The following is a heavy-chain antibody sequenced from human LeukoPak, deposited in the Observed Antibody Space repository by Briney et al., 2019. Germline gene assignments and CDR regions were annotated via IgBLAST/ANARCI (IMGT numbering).Heavy chain of an antibody. CDR1: GFTFSSYA. V-gene: IGHV3-23*01. CDR3: AKHSGNYYFDY. J-gene: IGHJ4*02. CDR2: IAGGGGRT. Sequence: GGSLRLSCAASGFTFSSYAMTWVRQAPGKGLEWVSAIAGGGGRTYYADSVKGRFPISRNNSKNTLYLQMNSLRAEDTAVYYCAKHSGNYYFDYWGQGTLVTVSS. D-gene: IGHD1-26*01.